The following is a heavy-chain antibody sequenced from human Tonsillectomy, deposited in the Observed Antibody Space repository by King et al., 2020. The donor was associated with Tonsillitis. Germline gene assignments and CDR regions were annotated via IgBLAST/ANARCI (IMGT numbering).Heavy chain of an antibody. J-gene: IGHJ3*02. CDR2: INHSGST. CDR3: ARGGRFTMVRGVTERLNAFDI. Sequence: VQLQQWGAGLLKPSETLSLTCAVYGGSFSGYYWSWIRQPPGKGLEWIGEINHSGSTNYNPSLKSRVTISVDTSKNQFSLKLSSVTAADTAVYYCARGGRFTMVRGVTERLNAFDIWGQGTMVTVSS. CDR1: GGSFSGYY. V-gene: IGHV4-34*01. D-gene: IGHD3-10*01.